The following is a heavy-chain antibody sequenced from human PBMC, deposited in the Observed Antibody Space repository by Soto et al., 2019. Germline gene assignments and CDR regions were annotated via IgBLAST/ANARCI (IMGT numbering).Heavy chain of an antibody. V-gene: IGHV4-39*01. CDR2: IYYSGST. CDR3: ARGGAMAPTCLGY. J-gene: IGHJ4*02. D-gene: IGHD5-18*01. CDR1: GGSISSSSYY. Sequence: SETLSLTCTVSGGSISSSSYYWGWIRQPPGKGLEWIGSIYYSGSTYYNPSLKSRVTISVDTSKNQFSLKLSSVTAADTAVYYCARGGAMAPTCLGYWGQGTLVTVSS.